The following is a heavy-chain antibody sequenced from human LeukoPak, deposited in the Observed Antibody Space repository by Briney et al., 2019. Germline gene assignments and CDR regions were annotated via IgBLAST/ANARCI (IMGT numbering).Heavy chain of an antibody. J-gene: IGHJ4*02. D-gene: IGHD1-26*01. CDR1: GFTFSSYS. CDR2: ISSSSSI. CDR3: ARDDVGYFDY. V-gene: IGHV3-48*04. Sequence: PGGSLRLSCAVYGFTFSSYSMNWVRQAPGKGLEWVSYISSSSSIYHADSVKGRFTISRDNAKNSVYLQMNSLRAEDTAVYYCARDDVGYFDYWGQGTLVTVA.